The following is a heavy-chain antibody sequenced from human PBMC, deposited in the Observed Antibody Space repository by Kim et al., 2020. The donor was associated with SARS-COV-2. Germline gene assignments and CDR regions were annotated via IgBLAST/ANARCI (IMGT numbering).Heavy chain of an antibody. V-gene: IGHV3-23*01. J-gene: IGHJ4*02. D-gene: IGHD4-17*01. CDR3: AKGPTTSSNFDY. Sequence: YYADTAKGRLTISRDNSKNTLYLQMNSLRAEDTAVYYCAKGPTTSSNFDYWGQGTLVTVSS.